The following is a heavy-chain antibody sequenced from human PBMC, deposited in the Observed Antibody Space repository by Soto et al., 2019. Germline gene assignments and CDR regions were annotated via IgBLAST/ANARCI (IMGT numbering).Heavy chain of an antibody. J-gene: IGHJ3*02. Sequence: QVQLVQSGAEVKKPGSSVKLSCKASGGTFSSYAISWVRQAPGQGLEWMGGIIPIFGTANYAQKFQGRVTITADESTSTAYMELSSLRSEDTAVYYCAREGGRNPRILFDIWGQGTMVTVSS. V-gene: IGHV1-69*01. CDR3: AREGGRNPRILFDI. CDR2: IIPIFGTA. CDR1: GGTFSSYA. D-gene: IGHD1-1*01.